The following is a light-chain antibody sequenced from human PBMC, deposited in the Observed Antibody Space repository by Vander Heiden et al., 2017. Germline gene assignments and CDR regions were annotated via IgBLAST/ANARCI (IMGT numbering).Light chain of an antibody. CDR3: QQFKTYPLT. V-gene: IGKV1D-16*01. J-gene: IGKJ5*01. CDR2: AAS. CDR1: QDISTW. Sequence: DIQMTQSPSSLFAFVGDRVTITCRASQDISTWLGWYQQKPERPPKSLIYAASRLQSGVPSRFSGSVSGTNFTLTISSLQPEDFATYYCQQFKTYPLTFGQGTRLEIK.